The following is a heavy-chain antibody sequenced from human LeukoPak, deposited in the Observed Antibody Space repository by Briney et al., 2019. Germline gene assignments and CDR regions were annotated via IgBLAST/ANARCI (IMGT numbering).Heavy chain of an antibody. CDR2: IIPIFGTA. CDR1: GGTFSSYA. CDR3: ASRGLGYCSSTSCYTGGYLFDY. Sequence: ASVKVSCKASGGTFSSYAISWVRQAPGQGLGWMGGIIPIFGTANYAQKFQGRVTITADESTSTAYMELSSLRSEDTAVYYCASRGLGYCSSTSCYTGGYLFDYWGQGTLVTVSS. V-gene: IGHV1-69*01. J-gene: IGHJ4*02. D-gene: IGHD2-2*02.